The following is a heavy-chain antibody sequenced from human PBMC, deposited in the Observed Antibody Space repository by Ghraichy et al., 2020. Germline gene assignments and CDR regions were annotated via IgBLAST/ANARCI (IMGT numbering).Heavy chain of an antibody. J-gene: IGHJ4*02. CDR1: GGSLSTYY. CDR3: ARSYYYGSGRHSFDY. Sequence: SETLSLTCTVSGGSLSTYYWSWIRQPPGKGLEWIGYVYYSGTTNYNPSLKSRVSISVDTSKDQFSLQLSSVTAADTAVYYCARSYYYGSGRHSFDYWGQGTLVTVSS. CDR2: VYYSGTT. V-gene: IGHV4-59*08. D-gene: IGHD3-10*01.